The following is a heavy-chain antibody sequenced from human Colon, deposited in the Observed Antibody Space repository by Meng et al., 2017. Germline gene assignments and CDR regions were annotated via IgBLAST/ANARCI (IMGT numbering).Heavy chain of an antibody. CDR2: VYYTGSA. V-gene: IGHV4-61*01. CDR1: GGSVSIPSYY. J-gene: IGHJ4*02. D-gene: IGHD6-19*01. Sequence: VQLQGSGPRLLRPSQTLSLTCTLSGGSVSIPSYYWSWIRQTPGKGLEWIGYVYYTGSANYNPSLKSRVTISVDTPKNQFSLKLTSVTAADTAVYYCAREGPIAVAGYDYWGQGTLVTASS. CDR3: AREGPIAVAGYDY.